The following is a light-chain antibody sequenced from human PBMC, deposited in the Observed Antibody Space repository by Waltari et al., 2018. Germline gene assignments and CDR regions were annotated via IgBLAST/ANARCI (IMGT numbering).Light chain of an antibody. CDR1: SSDVGGYNY. V-gene: IGLV2-11*01. CDR3: CSYAGSYTV. J-gene: IGLJ2*01. Sequence: QSALTQPRSVSGSPGQSVTISCTGTSSDVGGYNYVSWYQQHPGKVPKPIIYDVNKGPSGVPDRFSGSKAGNTASLTVSGLQAEDEADYYCCSYAGSYTVFGGGTKLTVL. CDR2: DVN.